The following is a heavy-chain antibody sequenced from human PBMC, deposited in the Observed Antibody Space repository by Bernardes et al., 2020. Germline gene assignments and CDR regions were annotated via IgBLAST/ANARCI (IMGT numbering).Heavy chain of an antibody. CDR1: GYTLPELS. J-gene: IGHJ4*02. V-gene: IGHV1-24*01. CDR3: ATVGGGYPYFDY. Sequence: SENVPCKESGYTLPELSMRWVRQAPGKGLEWMGGFDPEDGETIYAQKFQGRVTMTEDTSTDTAYMELSSLRSEDTAVYYCATVGGGYPYFDYWGQGTLVTVSS. D-gene: IGHD3-22*01. CDR2: FDPEDGET.